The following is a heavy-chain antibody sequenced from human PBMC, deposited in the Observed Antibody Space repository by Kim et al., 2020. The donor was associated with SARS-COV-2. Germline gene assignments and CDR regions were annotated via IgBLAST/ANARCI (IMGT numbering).Heavy chain of an antibody. V-gene: IGHV4-34*01. Sequence: SETLSLTCGVFGGSFNDYYWSWIRQSPGKGLEWIGEINHGGSARYNPSLKSRVTLSVDTSKNQFSLKLTSVTAADAAVYFCARGSCGTTSCSLFPRSYYYFDGMDGWGQGTTVTVSS. J-gene: IGHJ6*02. CDR1: GGSFNDYY. D-gene: IGHD2-2*01. CDR3: ARGSCGTTSCSLFPRSYYYFDGMDG. CDR2: INHGGSA.